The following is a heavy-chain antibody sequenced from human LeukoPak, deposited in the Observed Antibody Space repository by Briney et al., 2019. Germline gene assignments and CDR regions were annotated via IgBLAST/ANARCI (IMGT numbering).Heavy chain of an antibody. Sequence: GASVKVSCKAYGYTFMSHRISWVRQAPGQGLEWIGWISGSSSNTNYAQRLQGRVTITTDTSTTTAYMELRSLRSDDTAVYYCARAAGTWGHDGFDIWGQGTMVTVSS. CDR3: ARAAGTWGHDGFDI. D-gene: IGHD6-19*01. CDR2: ISGSSSNT. J-gene: IGHJ3*02. CDR1: GYTFMSHR. V-gene: IGHV1-18*01.